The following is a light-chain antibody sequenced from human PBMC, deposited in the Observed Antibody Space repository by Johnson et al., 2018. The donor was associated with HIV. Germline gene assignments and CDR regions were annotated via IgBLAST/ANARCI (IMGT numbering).Light chain of an antibody. J-gene: IGLJ1*01. Sequence: QSVLTQPPSVSAAPGQKVTISCSGIGSNIGNNYVSWYQQLPGTAPKLLIYDNNKRPSGIPDRFSGSKSGTSATLGITGLQTGDEADYYCGTWDSSLSGVFGTVTKVTVL. CDR2: DNN. CDR1: GSNIGNNY. V-gene: IGLV1-51*01. CDR3: GTWDSSLSGV.